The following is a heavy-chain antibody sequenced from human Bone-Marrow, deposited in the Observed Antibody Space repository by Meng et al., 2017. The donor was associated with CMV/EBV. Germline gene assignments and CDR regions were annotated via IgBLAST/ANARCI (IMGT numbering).Heavy chain of an antibody. CDR1: GGSISSSSYY. CDR3: ARETLSDSSGYTPDPGAFDI. D-gene: IGHD3-22*01. CDR2: IYYSGST. Sequence: SETLSLTCTVSGGSISSSSYYWGWIRQPPGKGLEWIGSIYYSGSTYYNPSLKSRVTISVDTSKNQFSLKLSSMTAADTAVYYCARETLSDSSGYTPDPGAFDIWGQGTMVTVSS. V-gene: IGHV4-39*07. J-gene: IGHJ3*02.